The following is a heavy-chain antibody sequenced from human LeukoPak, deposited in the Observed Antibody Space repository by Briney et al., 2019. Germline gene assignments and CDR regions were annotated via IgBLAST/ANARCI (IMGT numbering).Heavy chain of an antibody. V-gene: IGHV4-59*01. Sequence: PSETLSLTCTVSGGSISSYYWSWIRQPPGRGLEWIGYIYYSGSTNYNPSLKSRVTISVDTSKNQFSLKLSSVTAADTAVYYCARVLRLDAFDIWGQGTMVTVPS. CDR2: IYYSGST. D-gene: IGHD3-3*01. CDR3: ARVLRLDAFDI. CDR1: GGSISSYY. J-gene: IGHJ3*02.